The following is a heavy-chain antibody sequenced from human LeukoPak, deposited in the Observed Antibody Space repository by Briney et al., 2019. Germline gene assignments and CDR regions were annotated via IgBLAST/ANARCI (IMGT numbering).Heavy chain of an antibody. Sequence: SVKVSCKASGGTFSSYANSWVRQAPGQGLEWMGRIIPIFGIANYAQKFQGRVTITADKSTSTAYMELSSLRSEDTAVYYCAREGIASVRFDYWGQGTLVTVSS. CDR3: AREGIASVRFDY. J-gene: IGHJ4*02. CDR1: GGTFSSYA. V-gene: IGHV1-69*04. CDR2: IIPIFGIA. D-gene: IGHD6-13*01.